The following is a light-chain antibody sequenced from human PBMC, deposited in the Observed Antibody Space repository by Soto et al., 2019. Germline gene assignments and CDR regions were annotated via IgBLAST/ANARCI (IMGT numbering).Light chain of an antibody. J-gene: IGLJ2*01. Sequence: QSVLTQPASVSGSPGQSITISCTGTSSDVGGYNLVSWYQQHPGKAPKLMIYEVSKRPSGVSNRFSGSKSGNTASLTISGLQAEDEADYYCCSYAGSSTPYVVFGGGTKLTVL. CDR2: EVS. CDR1: SSDVGGYNL. CDR3: CSYAGSSTPYVV. V-gene: IGLV2-23*02.